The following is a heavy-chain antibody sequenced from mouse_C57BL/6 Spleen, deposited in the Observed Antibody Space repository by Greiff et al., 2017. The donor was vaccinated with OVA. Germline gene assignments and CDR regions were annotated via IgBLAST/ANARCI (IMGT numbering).Heavy chain of an antibody. V-gene: IGHV5-6*02. CDR3: ARHPITTVVATYYFDY. CDR1: GFTFSSYG. CDR2: ISSGGSYT. Sequence: EVMLVESGGDLVKPGGSLKLSCAASGFTFSSYGMSWVRQTPDKRLEWVATISSGGSYTYYPDSVKGRFTISRDNAKNTLYLQMSSLKSEDTAMYYCARHPITTVVATYYFDYWGQGTTLTVSS. D-gene: IGHD1-1*01. J-gene: IGHJ2*01.